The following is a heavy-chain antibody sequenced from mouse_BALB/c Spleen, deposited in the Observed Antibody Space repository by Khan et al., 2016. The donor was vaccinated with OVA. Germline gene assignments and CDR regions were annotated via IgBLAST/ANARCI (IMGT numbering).Heavy chain of an antibody. CDR1: GYSITSDYA. Sequence: EVQLVESGPGLVKPSQSLSLTCTVTGYSITSDYAWNWIRQFPGNKLEWMGFISYSGNTNYNPSLKIRISITRDTTKNQFFLQLNSVTIEDTATYYCARVYGGDFDYWGQGTTLTVSS. CDR3: ARVYGGDFDY. D-gene: IGHD1-1*01. CDR2: ISYSGNT. V-gene: IGHV3-2*02. J-gene: IGHJ2*01.